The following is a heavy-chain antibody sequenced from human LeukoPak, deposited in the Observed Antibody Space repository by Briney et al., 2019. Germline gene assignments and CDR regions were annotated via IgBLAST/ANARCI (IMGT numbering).Heavy chain of an antibody. CDR3: ARAGPGGLFDY. CDR2: IYCSGST. Sequence: PSETLSLTCTVSGGSISSYYWSWIRQPPGKGLEWIGYIYCSGSTNYNPSLKSRVTISVDTSKNQFSLKLSSVTAADTAVYYCARAGPGGLFDYWGQGTLVTVSS. J-gene: IGHJ4*02. D-gene: IGHD3-16*01. V-gene: IGHV4-59*01. CDR1: GGSISSYY.